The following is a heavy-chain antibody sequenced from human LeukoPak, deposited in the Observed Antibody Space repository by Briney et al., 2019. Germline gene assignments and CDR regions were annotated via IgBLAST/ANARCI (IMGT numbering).Heavy chain of an antibody. D-gene: IGHD2-21*02. Sequence: SETLSLTCTVSGGSISSDYWSWIRQPPGKGLEWIGFISYSGGSTNYNPSLKSRVTISVDTSKNQFSLKLSSVTAADTAVYYCARGIVVVTEYNWFDPWGQGTLVTVSS. CDR2: ISYSGGST. CDR3: ARGIVVVTEYNWFDP. J-gene: IGHJ5*02. CDR1: GGSISSDY. V-gene: IGHV4-59*12.